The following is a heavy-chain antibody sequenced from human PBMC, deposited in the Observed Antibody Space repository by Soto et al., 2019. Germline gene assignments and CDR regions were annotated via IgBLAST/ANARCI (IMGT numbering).Heavy chain of an antibody. CDR1: GYTFTDFD. CDR3: ARKAGLHNYYYLDV. J-gene: IGHJ6*03. V-gene: IGHV1-8*01. Sequence: QVQLEQSGAEVRKPGASVKVSCKTSGYTFTDFDINWVRQAPGQGLEWMGWMNPDNGNTGYAQSFQGRISMTGNTSLSTVYMELSSLRSDDTAVYSCARKAGLHNYYYLDVWGKGTTVTVAS. CDR2: MNPDNGNT. D-gene: IGHD6-19*01.